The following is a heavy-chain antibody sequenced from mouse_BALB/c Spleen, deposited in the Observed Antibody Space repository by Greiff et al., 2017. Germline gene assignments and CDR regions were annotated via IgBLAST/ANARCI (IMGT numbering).Heavy chain of an antibody. Sequence: VQLQQSGAELARPGASVKLSCKASGYTFTSYWMQWVKQRPGQGLEWIGAIYPGDGDTRYTQKFKGKATLTADKSSSTAYMQLSSLASEDSAVYYCARKMGLRYAMDYWGQGTSVTVSS. V-gene: IGHV1-87*01. D-gene: IGHD2-4*01. CDR3: ARKMGLRYAMDY. J-gene: IGHJ4*01. CDR2: IYPGDGDT. CDR1: GYTFTSYW.